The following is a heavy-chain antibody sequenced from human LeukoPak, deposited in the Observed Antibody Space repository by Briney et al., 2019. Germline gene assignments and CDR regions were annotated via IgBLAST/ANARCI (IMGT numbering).Heavy chain of an antibody. J-gene: IGHJ4*02. V-gene: IGHV1-18*01. D-gene: IGHD6-13*01. CDR1: GYTFYNYG. CDR2: ISAYDGNT. CDR3: ARDGVAAASFLDY. Sequence: GASVKVSCKASGYTFYNYGISWMRQAPGQGLEWMGWISAYDGNTKYPQNLQGRVTVTTDTYTSTAYMELRSLRSDVTAVYYCARDGVAAASFLDYWGQGTLVTVSS.